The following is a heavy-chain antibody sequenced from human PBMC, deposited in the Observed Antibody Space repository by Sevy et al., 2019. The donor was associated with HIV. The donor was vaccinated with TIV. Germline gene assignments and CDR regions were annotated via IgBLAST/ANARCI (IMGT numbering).Heavy chain of an antibody. CDR3: ARDGGYFMKWYPLY. D-gene: IGHD2-2*01. Sequence: GGCLRLSCAASGFAFSSHAMHWVRQAPGKGLEWVATISYEGTETFYAASVGGRFTISRDNSKNMLSLQINSLRPEDTAVYYCARDGGYFMKWYPLYWGHGTLVTVSS. CDR2: ISYEGTET. CDR1: GFAFSSHA. V-gene: IGHV3-30-3*01. J-gene: IGHJ4*01.